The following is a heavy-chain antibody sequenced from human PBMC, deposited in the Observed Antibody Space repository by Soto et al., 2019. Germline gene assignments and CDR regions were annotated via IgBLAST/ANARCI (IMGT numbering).Heavy chain of an antibody. CDR1: GGSISSEYYH. CDR2: IHYSGSI. J-gene: IGHJ6*02. V-gene: IGHV4-30-4*08. CDR3: AREDDGGDRDYYGLDV. D-gene: IGHD2-21*02. Sequence: QVQLQQSGPGLVKPSQTLSLTCSVSGGSISSEYYHWTWIRQSPGKGLEWIGDIHYSGSILYNPSSKSRLTMSVDTSKNQFSLQLSAVSAADTAVYFCAREDDGGDRDYYGLDVWGQGTTVTVSS.